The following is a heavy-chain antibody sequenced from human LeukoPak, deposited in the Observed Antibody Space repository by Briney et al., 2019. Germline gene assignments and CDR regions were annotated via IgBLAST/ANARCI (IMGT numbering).Heavy chain of an antibody. J-gene: IGHJ3*02. Sequence: PSETLSLTCTVSGGSISSSSYYWGWIRQPPGKGLEWIGSIYYSGSTYYNPSLKSRVTISVDTSKNQFSLKLSSVTAADTAVYYCARGYYGSGSYSPDAFDIWGQGTMVTVSS. CDR1: GGSISSSSYY. CDR3: ARGYYGSGSYSPDAFDI. V-gene: IGHV4-39*07. D-gene: IGHD3-10*01. CDR2: IYYSGST.